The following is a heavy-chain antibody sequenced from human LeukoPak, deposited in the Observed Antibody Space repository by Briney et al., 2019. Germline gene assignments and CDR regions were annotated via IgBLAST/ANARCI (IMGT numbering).Heavy chain of an antibody. CDR1: GFTFSSYS. D-gene: IGHD1-14*01. Sequence: GGSLRLSCAASGFTFSSYSMNWVRQAPGKGLEWVSSISSSSSYIYYADSVKGRFTLSRDNSKNTLYLQMNSLRAEDTAVYYCAKTAFRSPYGMDVWGQGTTVTVSS. V-gene: IGHV3-21*01. CDR3: AKTAFRSPYGMDV. J-gene: IGHJ6*02. CDR2: ISSSSSYI.